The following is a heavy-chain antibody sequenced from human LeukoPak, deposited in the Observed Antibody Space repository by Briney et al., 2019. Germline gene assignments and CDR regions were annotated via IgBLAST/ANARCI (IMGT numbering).Heavy chain of an antibody. CDR3: ARRPLSYYFDY. Sequence: PSETLSLTCTVSGGSISSYYWSWIRQPPGKGLEWIGEINHSGSTNYNPSLKSRVTISVDTSKNQFSLKLSSVTAADTAVYYCARRPLSYYFDYWGQGTLVTVSS. D-gene: IGHD6-6*01. V-gene: IGHV4-34*01. CDR1: GGSISSYY. J-gene: IGHJ4*02. CDR2: INHSGST.